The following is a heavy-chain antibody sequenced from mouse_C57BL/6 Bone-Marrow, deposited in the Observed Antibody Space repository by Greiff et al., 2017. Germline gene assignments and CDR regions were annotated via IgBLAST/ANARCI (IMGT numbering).Heavy chain of an antibody. CDR2: ISNGGGST. J-gene: IGHJ1*03. V-gene: IGHV5-12*01. D-gene: IGHD1-1*02. CDR1: GFTFSDYY. Sequence: DVMLVESGGGLVQPGESLKLSCAASGFTFSDYYMYWVRQTPEKRLEWVAYISNGGGSTYYPDTVKGRFTISRDNAKNTLYLQMSRLKSEDTAMYYCARQGGSDWYFDVWGTGTTVTVSS. CDR3: ARQGGSDWYFDV.